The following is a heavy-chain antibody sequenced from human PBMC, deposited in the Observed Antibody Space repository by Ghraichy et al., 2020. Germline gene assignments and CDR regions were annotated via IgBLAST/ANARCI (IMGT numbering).Heavy chain of an antibody. CDR3: AREEQSMVRGIIPTYFDR. Sequence: GGSLRLSCATSGFIFSSYSMNWVRQAPGKGLEWVSYISSSSGTIYNADSVKGRFTISRDNAKNSLYLQMNSLRDEDTAVYYCAREEQSMVRGIIPTYFDRWGQGTQVTVSS. J-gene: IGHJ4*02. CDR2: ISSSSGTI. D-gene: IGHD3-10*01. CDR1: GFIFSSYS. V-gene: IGHV3-48*02.